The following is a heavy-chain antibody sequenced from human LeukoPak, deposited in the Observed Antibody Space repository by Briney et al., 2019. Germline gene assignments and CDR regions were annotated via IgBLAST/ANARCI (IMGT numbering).Heavy chain of an antibody. J-gene: IGHJ4*02. V-gene: IGHV4-59*01. CDR3: ATRSTGVAATFDC. CDR2: IYYSRNT. CDR1: GGSISSYY. D-gene: IGHD2-15*01. Sequence: SETLCLTCSVSGGSISSYYWSWIRQPPGKGLEWIGDIYYSRNTNYNPSLKSRVTISVDTSKNQFSLKLSSVASAGTAVYYCATRSTGVAATFDCWGQGALVTVSS.